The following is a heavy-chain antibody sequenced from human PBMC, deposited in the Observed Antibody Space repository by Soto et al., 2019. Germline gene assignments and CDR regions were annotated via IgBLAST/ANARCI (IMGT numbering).Heavy chain of an antibody. J-gene: IGHJ4*02. CDR3: ARSRHSGSYFFDY. D-gene: IGHD1-26*01. V-gene: IGHV4-30-4*01. Sequence: PSETLSLTCTVSGGSISSGDYYWTWIRQPPGKGLEWIAYIHNTGSPYYNLSLKSRLTISLDTSKDQFSLRLSSVTAADTAVYYCARSRHSGSYFFDYWGQGILVTVPQ. CDR1: GGSISSGDYY. CDR2: IHNTGSP.